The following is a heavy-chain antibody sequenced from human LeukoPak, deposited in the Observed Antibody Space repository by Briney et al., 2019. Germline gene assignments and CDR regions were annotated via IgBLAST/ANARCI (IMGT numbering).Heavy chain of an antibody. J-gene: IGHJ3*02. CDR2: ISASGDNT. D-gene: IGHD6-13*01. V-gene: IGHV3-23*01. CDR1: GLTFSTYA. Sequence: PGGSLRLSCAASGLTFSTYAMHWVRRAPGKGLEWVSVISASGDNTYYADSVKGRFTISRDTSKNTLYLQMNSLRAEDTAIYYCAKGLDIAAAATGVFDIWGHGTMVTVSS. CDR3: AKGLDIAAAATGVFDI.